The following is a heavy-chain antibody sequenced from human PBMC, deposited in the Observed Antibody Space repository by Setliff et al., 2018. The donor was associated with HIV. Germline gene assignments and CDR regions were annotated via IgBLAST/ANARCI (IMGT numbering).Heavy chain of an antibody. CDR1: GFSFSSYG. Sequence: GGSLRLSCAASGFSFSSYGMHWVRQAPGKGLEWVALVWYDGTNIHYADSVKGRFTISRDNSRNTVHLQMSSLRVEDTAVYYCAKADAGAAAGPDSWGQGTLVTVS. D-gene: IGHD6-13*01. CDR2: VWYDGTNI. CDR3: AKADAGAAAGPDS. V-gene: IGHV3-30*02. J-gene: IGHJ5*01.